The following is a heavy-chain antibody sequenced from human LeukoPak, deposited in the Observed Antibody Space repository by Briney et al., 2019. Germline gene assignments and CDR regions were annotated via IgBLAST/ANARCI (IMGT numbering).Heavy chain of an antibody. V-gene: IGHV3-74*01. J-gene: IGHJ3*02. CDR1: GFTFSSHW. CDR3: ARPKSDAFDI. CDR2: INGDGGGT. Sequence: PGGSLRLSCAASGFTFSSHWMHWVRQAPGKGLVWVSRINGDGGGTTYADSVRGRFTISRDNAKDTLYLQMNSLRTEDTAVYYCARPKSDAFDIWGQGTMVTVSS.